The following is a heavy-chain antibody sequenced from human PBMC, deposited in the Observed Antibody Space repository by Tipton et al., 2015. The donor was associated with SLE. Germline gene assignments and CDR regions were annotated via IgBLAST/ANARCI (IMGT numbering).Heavy chain of an antibody. CDR3: ARAILTGYYFFDY. CDR1: GGSISSGSYY. Sequence: TLSLTCTVSGGSISSGSYYWTWIRQPAGKGLEWIGHIYTTGSTSSNPSLKSRVTISVDTSKNQFSLKLSSVTAADTAVYYCARAILTGYYFFDYWGQGTLVTASS. D-gene: IGHD3-9*01. J-gene: IGHJ4*02. CDR2: IYTTGST. V-gene: IGHV4-61*09.